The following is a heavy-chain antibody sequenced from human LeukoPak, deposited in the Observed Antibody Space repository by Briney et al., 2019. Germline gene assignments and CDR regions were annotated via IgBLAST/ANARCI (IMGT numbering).Heavy chain of an antibody. CDR3: ARGNLRGDYVFDY. CDR2: INPNSGGT. D-gene: IGHD4-17*01. V-gene: IGHV1-2*02. Sequence: GASVKVSCKASGYTFTSYYMHWVRQAPGQGLEWMGWINPNSGGTDYAQKFQGRVTMTRDTSISIAYMELSRLRSDDAAVYYCARGNLRGDYVFDYWGQGTLVTVSS. CDR1: GYTFTSYY. J-gene: IGHJ4*02.